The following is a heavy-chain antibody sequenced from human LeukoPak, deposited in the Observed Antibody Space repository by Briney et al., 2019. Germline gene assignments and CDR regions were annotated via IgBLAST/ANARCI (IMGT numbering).Heavy chain of an antibody. CDR2: IYYSGST. J-gene: IGHJ6*02. Sequence: PSETLSLTCTVSGGSISSYYWSWIRQPPGKGLEWIGYIYYSGSTNYNPSLKSRVTISVDTSKNQFSPKLSSVTAADTAVYYCAREGRENYYGMDVWGQGTTVTVSS. CDR3: AREGRENYYGMDV. D-gene: IGHD2-15*01. CDR1: GGSISSYY. V-gene: IGHV4-59*01.